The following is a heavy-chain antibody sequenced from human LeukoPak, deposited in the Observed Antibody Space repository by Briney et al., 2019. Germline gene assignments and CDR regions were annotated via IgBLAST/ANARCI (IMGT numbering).Heavy chain of an antibody. CDR2: IKQDGSEK. CDR3: ARWGQRGSGWAKLFDY. J-gene: IGHJ4*02. V-gene: IGHV3-7*03. D-gene: IGHD6-19*01. Sequence: GGSLRLSCAASGFTFSSYWMSWVRQAPGKGLEWVANIKQDGSEKYYVDSVKGRFTISRDNAKNSPYLQMNSLRAEDTAVYYCARWGQRGSGWAKLFDYWGQGTLVTVSS. CDR1: GFTFSSYW.